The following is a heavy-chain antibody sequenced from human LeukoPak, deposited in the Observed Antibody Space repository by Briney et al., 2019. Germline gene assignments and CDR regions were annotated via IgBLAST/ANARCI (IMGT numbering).Heavy chain of an antibody. CDR2: IKQDGSEK. J-gene: IGHJ5*02. V-gene: IGHV3-7*01. CDR3: ARDPPSVSSGFDP. Sequence: GGSLRLSCAASGFTFSSYWMSWVRQAPGKGLEWVANIKQDGSEKYYVDSVKGRFTISRDNAKNSLYLQMNSLRAEDTAVYYCARDPPSVSSGFDPWGQGTLVTVSS. D-gene: IGHD6-6*01. CDR1: GFTFSSYW.